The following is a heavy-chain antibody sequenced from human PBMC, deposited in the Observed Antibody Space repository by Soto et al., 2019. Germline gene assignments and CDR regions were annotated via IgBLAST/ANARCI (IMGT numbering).Heavy chain of an antibody. V-gene: IGHV4-61*01. Sequence: SELLSLTWTVSGGSVRNGSYYWLWIRQPPGKGLEWIGYIYYSGSTNYNPSLKSRVTISVDTSKNQFSLKLSSVTAADTAVYYCAREGYDFWSGYPRPHWFDPWGQGTLVTVSP. CDR1: GGSVRNGSYY. CDR3: AREGYDFWSGYPRPHWFDP. CDR2: IYYSGST. D-gene: IGHD3-3*01. J-gene: IGHJ5*02.